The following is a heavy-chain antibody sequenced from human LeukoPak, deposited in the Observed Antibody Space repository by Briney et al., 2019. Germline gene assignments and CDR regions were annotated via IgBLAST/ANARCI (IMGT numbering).Heavy chain of an antibody. CDR1: GYSFTSYW. CDR3: ARLVYGSGSYDVYYFDC. Sequence: GESLKISCKGSGYSFTSYWIGWVRQMPGKGLEWMGSIYPGDSDTRYSPSFQGQVTISADKSISTASLQWSSLKASDTAIYYCARLVYGSGSYDVYYFDCWGQGTLVTVSS. V-gene: IGHV5-51*01. D-gene: IGHD3-10*01. CDR2: IYPGDSDT. J-gene: IGHJ4*02.